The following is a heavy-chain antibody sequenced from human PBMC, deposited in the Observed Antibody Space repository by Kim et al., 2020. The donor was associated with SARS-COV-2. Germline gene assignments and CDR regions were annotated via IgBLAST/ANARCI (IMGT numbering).Heavy chain of an antibody. CDR2: VYYSGST. J-gene: IGHJ4*02. V-gene: IGHV4-61*01. Sequence: SETLSLTCNVSGDSVTNARYFWSWIRQPPGQGLEWIGYVYYSGSTNYNSSLKSRITISLDTSQNQFSLELRSVTAADTAVYFCASDFTDYYDYWGQGILVTVSS. CDR1: GDSVTNARYF. CDR3: ASDFTDYYDY.